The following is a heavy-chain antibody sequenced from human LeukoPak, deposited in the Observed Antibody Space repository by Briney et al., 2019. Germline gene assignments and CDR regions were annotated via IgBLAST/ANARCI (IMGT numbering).Heavy chain of an antibody. V-gene: IGHV3-53*01. CDR3: TGRGLYSSSWWAFDV. CDR2: IYSGGST. J-gene: IGHJ3*01. CDR1: GFTFSSYW. D-gene: IGHD6-13*01. Sequence: GGSLRLSCAASGFTFSSYWMSWVRQAPGKGLEWVSVIYSGGSTYYADSVKGRFTISRDNSKNTLYLQMNSLRAEDTAVYYCTGRGLYSSSWWAFDVWGQGTVVTVSS.